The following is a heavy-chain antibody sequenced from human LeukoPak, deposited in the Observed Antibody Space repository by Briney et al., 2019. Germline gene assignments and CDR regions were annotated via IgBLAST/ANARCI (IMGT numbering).Heavy chain of an antibody. Sequence: GASVKVSCKASGYTFTSYYMHWVRQAPGQGLEWMGIINPSGGSTSHAQKFQGRVTITADESTSTAYMELSSLRSEDTAVYYCATHPDIVVVPAAPYYYYYGMDVWGQGTTVTVSS. CDR2: INPSGGST. J-gene: IGHJ6*02. CDR1: GYTFTSYY. CDR3: ATHPDIVVVPAAPYYYYYGMDV. V-gene: IGHV1-46*01. D-gene: IGHD2-2*01.